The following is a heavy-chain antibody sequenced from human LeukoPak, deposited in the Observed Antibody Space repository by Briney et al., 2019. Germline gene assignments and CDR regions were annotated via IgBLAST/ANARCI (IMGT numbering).Heavy chain of an antibody. V-gene: IGHV5-51*01. Sequence: GESLKISCEGSGYSFTSYWIGWVRQMPGKGLEWMGIIYPGDSDTITRDSPSFQGQVTISADKSISTAFLQWSSLKASDTAMYYCAKSSPRGYGAFDICGQGTMVTVSS. CDR3: AKSSPRGYGAFDI. CDR1: GYSFTSYW. CDR2: IYPGDSDTIT. D-gene: IGHD2-15*01. J-gene: IGHJ3*02.